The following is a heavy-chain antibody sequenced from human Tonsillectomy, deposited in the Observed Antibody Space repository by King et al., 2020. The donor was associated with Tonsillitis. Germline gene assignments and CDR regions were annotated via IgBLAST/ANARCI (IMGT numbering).Heavy chain of an antibody. V-gene: IGHV3-33*01. CDR2: IWNDGSNK. CDR3: ARESGSHRWAVDI. J-gene: IGHJ3*02. Sequence: VQLVESGGGVVQPGRSLRLSCAASGFTFSSYGMHWVRQAPGKGLEWVAVIWNDGSNKYYADSVKGRFTSSRDNSKNMLYLQMNSLRAEDTAVYYCARESGSHRWAVDIWGQGTMVSVSS. D-gene: IGHD1-26*01. CDR1: GFTFSSYG.